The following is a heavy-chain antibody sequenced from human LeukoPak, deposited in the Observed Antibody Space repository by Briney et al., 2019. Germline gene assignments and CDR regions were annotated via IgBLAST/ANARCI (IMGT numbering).Heavy chain of an antibody. CDR1: GFTFSSYG. CDR2: IGSSSTYI. Sequence: GGSLRLSCAASGFTFSSYGMNWVRQAPGKGLEWVSSIGSSSTYIYYADSLKGRFTISRDNAKNSLYLQMNSLRAEDTAVYYCARDRRYYDSSGYYAFDYWGQGTLVTVSS. CDR3: ARDRRYYDSSGYYAFDY. D-gene: IGHD3-22*01. V-gene: IGHV3-21*01. J-gene: IGHJ4*02.